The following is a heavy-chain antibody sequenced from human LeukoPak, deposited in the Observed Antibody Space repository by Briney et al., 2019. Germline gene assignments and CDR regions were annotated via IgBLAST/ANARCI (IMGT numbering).Heavy chain of an antibody. CDR1: GGSISSSSYY. V-gene: IGHV4-61*01. CDR2: IYYSGST. Sequence: SETLSLTCTVSGGSISSSSYYWSWIRQPPGKGLEWIGYIYYSGSTNYNPSLKSRVTISVDTSKNQFSLKLSSVTAADTAVYYCARAGQIDWDANWFDPWGQGTLVTVSS. D-gene: IGHD3-9*01. J-gene: IGHJ5*02. CDR3: ARAGQIDWDANWFDP.